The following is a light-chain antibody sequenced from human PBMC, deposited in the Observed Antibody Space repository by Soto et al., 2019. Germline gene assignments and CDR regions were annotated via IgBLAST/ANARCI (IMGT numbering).Light chain of an antibody. Sequence: QSVVAQPASVSASVGQSITISCTGTRSDVGGYNYVSWFQQHPGKAPKLMIYEVSNRPSGVSNRFSGSKSDNTASLTISGLQAEDEADYYCSSYTSTNTPYVFGTGTKVTVL. J-gene: IGLJ1*01. CDR2: EVS. CDR1: RSDVGGYNY. V-gene: IGLV2-14*01. CDR3: SSYTSTNTPYV.